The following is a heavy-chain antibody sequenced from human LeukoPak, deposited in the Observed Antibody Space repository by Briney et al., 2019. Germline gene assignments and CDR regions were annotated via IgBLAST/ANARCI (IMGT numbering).Heavy chain of an antibody. CDR2: IIPIFGTA. J-gene: IGHJ4*02. CDR3: ARENVLRYFDWLPTLDY. V-gene: IGHV1-69*05. CDR1: GGTFSSHA. Sequence: SVKVSCKASGGTFSSHAISWVRQAPGQGLEWMGGIIPIFGTANYAQKFQGRVTITTDESTSTAYMELSSLRSEDTAVYYCARENVLRYFDWLPTLDYWGQGTLVTVSS. D-gene: IGHD3-9*01.